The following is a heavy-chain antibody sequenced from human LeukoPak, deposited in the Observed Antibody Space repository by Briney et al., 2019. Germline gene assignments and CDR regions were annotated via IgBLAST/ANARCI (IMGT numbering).Heavy chain of an antibody. CDR1: GFTFSSYG. J-gene: IGHJ4*02. Sequence: PGGSLRLSCAASGFTFSSYGMSWVRQAPGKGLEWVSAISGSGGSTYYADSVKGRFTISRDNAKNTLYLQMNSLRAEDTAVYYCARDRGSTDFDYWGQGTLVTVSS. CDR3: ARDRGSTDFDY. D-gene: IGHD3-10*01. CDR2: ISGSGGST. V-gene: IGHV3-23*01.